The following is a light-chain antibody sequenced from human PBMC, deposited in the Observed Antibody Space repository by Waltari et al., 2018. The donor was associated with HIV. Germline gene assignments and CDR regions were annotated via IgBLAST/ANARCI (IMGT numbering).Light chain of an antibody. J-gene: IGLJ2*01. CDR3: QSFDSNNQV. CDR1: SGSIASKY. V-gene: IGLV6-57*01. CDR2: EHN. Sequence: NFMLTQPHSVSESPGRTITISCTRSSGSIASKYVHWYQQRPGSSPTTVIYEHNHRPSGVPVRFSGSIDSSSNSASLTISGLKTEDEADYYCQSFDSNNQVFGGGTKLTVL.